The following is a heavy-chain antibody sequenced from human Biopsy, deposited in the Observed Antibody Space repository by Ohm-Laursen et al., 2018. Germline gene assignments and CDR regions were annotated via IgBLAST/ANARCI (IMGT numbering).Heavy chain of an antibody. J-gene: IGHJ5*02. CDR2: IIPLFGAP. CDR3: ARLAQIYGDSPFDP. CDR1: GAIFSNYA. D-gene: IGHD4-17*01. V-gene: IGHV1-69*13. Sequence: VASVKVSCKASGAIFSNYAITRVRQAPGQGLEWMGGIIPLFGAPNYAQKFQGRLTITADESKSTTYMELSSLRSEDTAVYYCARLAQIYGDSPFDPWGQGTLVTVSS.